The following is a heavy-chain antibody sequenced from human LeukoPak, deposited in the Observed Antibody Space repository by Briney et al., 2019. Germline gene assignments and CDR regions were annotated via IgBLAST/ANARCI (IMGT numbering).Heavy chain of an antibody. V-gene: IGHV3-23*01. Sequence: GGSLRLSCAASGFTFSSYAMHWARQAPGKGLEWVSSISAGAGETYYGHSVEGRFITSRDNSKNTLYLQMNSLRAEDTAIYYCAKDSGTWNDSDYWGQGTLVTVSS. CDR2: ISAGAGET. J-gene: IGHJ4*02. D-gene: IGHD1-1*01. CDR1: GFTFSSYA. CDR3: AKDSGTWNDSDY.